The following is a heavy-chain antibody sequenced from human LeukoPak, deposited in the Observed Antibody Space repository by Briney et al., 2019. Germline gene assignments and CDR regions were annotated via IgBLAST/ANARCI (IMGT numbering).Heavy chain of an antibody. CDR1: GYTFTSYG. Sequence: GPVKVSCKASGYTFTSYGISWVRQAPGQGLEWMGWISAYNGNTNYAQKLQGRVTMTTDTSTSTAYMELRSLRSDDTAVYYCTRPYYYYMDVWGKGTTVTVSS. J-gene: IGHJ6*03. V-gene: IGHV1-18*01. CDR3: TRPYYYYMDV. CDR2: ISAYNGNT.